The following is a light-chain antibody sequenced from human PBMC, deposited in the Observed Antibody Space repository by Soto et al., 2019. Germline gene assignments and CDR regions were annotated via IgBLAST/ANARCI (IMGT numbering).Light chain of an antibody. CDR3: QQTYSTPLT. Sequence: DIQMTQSPSSLSASVGDRVTITCRASQTISNYLNWYQQKPGKAPNLLIYGASSLHSGVPSRFSGSGSGTDFSLTISRLQPEDFATYYCQQTYSTPLTFGGGTKVDIK. J-gene: IGKJ4*01. V-gene: IGKV1-39*01. CDR1: QTISNY. CDR2: GAS.